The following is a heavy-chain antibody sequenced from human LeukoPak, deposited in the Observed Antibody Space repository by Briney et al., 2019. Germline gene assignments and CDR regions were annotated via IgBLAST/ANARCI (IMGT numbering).Heavy chain of an antibody. V-gene: IGHV3-64*01. CDR1: GFTFSTYA. J-gene: IGHJ3*02. CDR2: ISSNGGST. D-gene: IGHD4-17*01. Sequence: PGGSLRLSCAASGFTFSTYAMSWVRQAPGKGLEYVSAISSNGGSTYYANSVKGRFTISRDNSKDTLYLQMGSLRAEDMAVYYCARAAGSYYGDYSLGAFDIWGQGTMVTVSS. CDR3: ARAAGSYYGDYSLGAFDI.